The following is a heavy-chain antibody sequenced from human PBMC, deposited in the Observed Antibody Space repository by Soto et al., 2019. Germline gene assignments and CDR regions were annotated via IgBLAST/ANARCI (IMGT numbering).Heavy chain of an antibody. CDR2: ISPYNGDT. CDR3: VTGATGDY. D-gene: IGHD1-26*01. Sequence: QVQLVQSGAEVKKPGASVKVSCKASGYTFTNYGISWVRQAPGQGLEWMGWISPYNGDTNYAQNLQARVTMTTDTPTSTAYMELRSLRSDDTAVYYCVTGATGDYWGQGTLVTVSS. J-gene: IGHJ4*02. CDR1: GYTFTNYG. V-gene: IGHV1-18*01.